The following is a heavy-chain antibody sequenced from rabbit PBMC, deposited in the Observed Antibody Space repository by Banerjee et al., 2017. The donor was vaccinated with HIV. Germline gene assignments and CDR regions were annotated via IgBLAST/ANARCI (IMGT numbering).Heavy chain of an antibody. J-gene: IGHJ4*01. Sequence: QSLEESGGDLVKPGASLTLTCTASGFSFSSSYWICWVRQAPGKGLEWIACIFTSSAGTSYASWAKGRFTISKTSSTTVTLQMTSLTVADTATYFCAGDPWSGWNLWGPGTLVTVS. CDR3: AGDPWSGWNL. CDR1: GFSFSSSYW. CDR2: IFTSSAGT. D-gene: IGHD4-1*01. V-gene: IGHV1S40*01.